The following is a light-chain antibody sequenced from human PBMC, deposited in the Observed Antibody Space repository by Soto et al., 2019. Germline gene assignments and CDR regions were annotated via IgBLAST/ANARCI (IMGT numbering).Light chain of an antibody. CDR2: DAS. CDR3: QQSSRWPRT. Sequence: EIVLTQSPATLSLSPGDRATLACRASQSVSTYLAWYQQKPGQAPRVVIYDASNRATGIPPRFSGSGSGTVFPITISSLEPEDCVVYCCQQSSRWPRTFGQGTKVEIK. CDR1: QSVSTY. V-gene: IGKV3-11*01. J-gene: IGKJ1*01.